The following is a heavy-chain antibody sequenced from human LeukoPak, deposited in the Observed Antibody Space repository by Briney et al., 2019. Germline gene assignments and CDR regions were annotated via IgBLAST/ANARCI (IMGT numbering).Heavy chain of an antibody. CDR2: IYTSGST. J-gene: IGHJ2*01. D-gene: IGHD2-2*01. Sequence: PSQTLSLTCTVSGVSISSGSYYWSWIRQPAGKGLEWIGRIYTSGSTNYSPSLKSRVTISVDTSKNQFSLKLSSVTAADTAVYYCARWQKYQLPYGYFDLWGRGTLVTVSS. V-gene: IGHV4-61*02. CDR3: ARWQKYQLPYGYFDL. CDR1: GVSISSGSYY.